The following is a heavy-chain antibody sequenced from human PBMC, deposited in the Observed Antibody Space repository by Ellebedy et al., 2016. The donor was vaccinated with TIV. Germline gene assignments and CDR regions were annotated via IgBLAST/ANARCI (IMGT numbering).Heavy chain of an antibody. J-gene: IGHJ5*02. CDR2: MKPSSGNT. CDR3: AVGLFDP. CDR1: GYTLTSYD. Sequence: AASVKVSCKASGYTLTSYDINWVRQPTGQGLEYLGWMKPSSGNTGYAQKFQGRVTMTRNTSTSTAYMELSSLRSEDTAVYYCAVGLFDPWGQGTLVTVSS. D-gene: IGHD3-10*01. V-gene: IGHV1-8*01.